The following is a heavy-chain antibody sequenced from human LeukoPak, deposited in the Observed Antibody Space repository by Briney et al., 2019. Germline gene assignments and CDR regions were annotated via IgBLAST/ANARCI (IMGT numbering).Heavy chain of an antibody. CDR2: IYHSGST. J-gene: IGHJ1*01. CDR1: GGSISSSYW. Sequence: SETLSLTCGVSGGSISSSYWWSWVRQPPGKGLEWIGEIYHSGSTNYNPSLKSRVTISVDTSKNQFSLKLSSVTAADTAVYYCARHGPREMALSPPGEGRSEYFQHWGQGTLVTVSS. CDR3: ARHGPREMALSPPGEGRSEYFQH. D-gene: IGHD5-24*01. V-gene: IGHV4-4*02.